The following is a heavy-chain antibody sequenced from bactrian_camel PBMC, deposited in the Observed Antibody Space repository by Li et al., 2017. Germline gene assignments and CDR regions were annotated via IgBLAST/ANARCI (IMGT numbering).Heavy chain of an antibody. CDR3: AAGWIPPLDTLRRTSYKY. V-gene: IGHV3S53*01. CDR1: RDFHDADAE. D-gene: IGHD1*01. Sequence: QVQLVESGGGSVQIGGSLTLACAASRDFHDADAEWGWFRQPPGKEREGVAANNKDGVTNYQDPVKGRFTISRDKAKNTLYLQMTNLKPEDTAMYYCAAGWIPPLDTLRRTSYKYWGQGTQVTVS. J-gene: IGHJ4*01. CDR2: NNKDGVT.